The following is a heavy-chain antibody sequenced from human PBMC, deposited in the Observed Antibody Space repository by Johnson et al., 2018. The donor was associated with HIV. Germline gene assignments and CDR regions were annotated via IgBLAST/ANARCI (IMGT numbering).Heavy chain of an antibody. D-gene: IGHD6-13*01. J-gene: IGHJ3*02. CDR2: IKQDGSEK. CDR3: ARIAARGAFDI. Sequence: VQLVESGGNLVQPGGSLRLSCAASGFTFSSYWMSWVRQAPGKGLEWVANIKQDGSEKYYVDSVKGRFTISRENAKDSLYLQMNSLRAGDTAVYYCARIAARGAFDIWGQGTMVTVSS. CDR1: GFTFSSYW. V-gene: IGHV3-7*01.